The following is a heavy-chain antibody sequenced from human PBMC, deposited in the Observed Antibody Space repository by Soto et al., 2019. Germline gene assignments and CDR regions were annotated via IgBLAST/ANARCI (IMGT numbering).Heavy chain of an antibody. V-gene: IGHV3-74*01. CDR2: INSDGSST. J-gene: IGHJ4*02. CDR3: ERGHSSSWYGVDY. Sequence: EVQLVESGGGLVQPGGSLRLSCAASGFTFSSYWMHWVRQAPGKGLVWVSRINSDGSSTSYADSVKGRFTISRDNAKNTLDLQMNSRRAEDTAVYYGERGHSSSWYGVDYWGQGTLVTGSS. D-gene: IGHD6-13*01. CDR1: GFTFSSYW.